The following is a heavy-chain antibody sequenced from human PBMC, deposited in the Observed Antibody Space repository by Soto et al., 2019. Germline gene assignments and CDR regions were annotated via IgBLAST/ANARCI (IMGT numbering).Heavy chain of an antibody. CDR1: GGSISSGSYY. J-gene: IGHJ5*02. CDR2: IYYSGST. V-gene: IGHV4-39*01. Sequence: PSETLSLTCTVSGGSISSGSYYWGWIRQPPGKGLEWIGSIYYSGSTYYNPSLKSRVTISVDTSKNQFSLKLSSVTAADTAVYYCARQIGALRFLERLDWFDPWGQGTLVTVSS. D-gene: IGHD3-3*01. CDR3: ARQIGALRFLERLDWFDP.